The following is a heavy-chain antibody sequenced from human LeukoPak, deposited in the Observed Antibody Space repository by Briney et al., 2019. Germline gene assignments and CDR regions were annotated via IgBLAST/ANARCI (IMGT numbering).Heavy chain of an antibody. V-gene: IGHV4-39*07. CDR1: GGSISSSSYY. CDR3: ARVIVGATPVLYYFDY. J-gene: IGHJ4*02. CDR2: IYYSGST. Sequence: SETLSLTCTVSGGSISSSSYYWGWIRQPPGKGLEWIGSIYYSGSTYYNPSLKSRVTISVDTSKNQFSLKLSSVTAADTAVYYCARVIVGATPVLYYFDYWGQGTLVTVSS. D-gene: IGHD1-26*01.